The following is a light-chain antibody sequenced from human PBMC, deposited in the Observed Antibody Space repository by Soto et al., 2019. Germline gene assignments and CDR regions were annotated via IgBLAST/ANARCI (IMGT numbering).Light chain of an antibody. CDR1: QSLLSNSNNKNY. J-gene: IGKJ1*01. Sequence: DVVMTQSPDSLAVSLGERATINCKSSQSLLSNSNNKNYLAWYRQRPGQPPKLLIYWASARESGVPDRFSGSGSGADFTLTISRXQAEDVAVYYCQQYYSTPQTFGQGTKVDTK. CDR3: QQYYSTPQT. CDR2: WAS. V-gene: IGKV4-1*01.